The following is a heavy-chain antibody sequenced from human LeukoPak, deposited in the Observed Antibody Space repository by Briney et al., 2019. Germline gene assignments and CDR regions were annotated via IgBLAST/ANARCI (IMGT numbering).Heavy chain of an antibody. V-gene: IGHV3-23*01. CDR3: AKRATAGGFDS. J-gene: IGHJ4*02. CDR1: GFSFSSYA. D-gene: IGHD6-13*01. Sequence: GGSLRLSCAATGFSFSSYAMSWVRQAPGEGLEWVSATSGSGDSADYADAVKGRFTISRDNSKSTLYLLMTSLRVDDTALYYCAKRATAGGFDSWGQGTLVTVSS. CDR2: TSGSGDSA.